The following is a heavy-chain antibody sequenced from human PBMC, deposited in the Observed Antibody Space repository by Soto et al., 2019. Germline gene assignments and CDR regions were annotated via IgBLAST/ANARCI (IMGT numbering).Heavy chain of an antibody. CDR1: GFTVCSNY. Sequence: PGGSLRLSCAASGFTVCSNYMSWVRQAPGKGLEWVSVIYSGGSTYYADSVKGRFTISRHNSKNTLYLQMNSLRAEDTAVYYCARAADIDFWSGYYTGPFDYWGQGTLVTVSS. CDR3: ARAADIDFWSGYYTGPFDY. V-gene: IGHV3-53*04. D-gene: IGHD3-3*01. CDR2: IYSGGST. J-gene: IGHJ4*02.